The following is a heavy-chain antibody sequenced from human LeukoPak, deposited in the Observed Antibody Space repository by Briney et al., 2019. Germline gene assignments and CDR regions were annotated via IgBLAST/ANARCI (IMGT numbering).Heavy chain of an antibody. CDR3: ARDRGYYDSSGFDY. V-gene: IGHV3-21*01. CDR1: EFTFSSYA. D-gene: IGHD3-22*01. CDR2: ISSSSSYI. Sequence: GGSLRLSCAASEFTFSSYAMSWVRQAPGKGLEWVSSISSSSSYIYYADSVKGRFTISRDNAKNSLYLQMNSLRAEDTAVYYCARDRGYYDSSGFDYWGQGTLVTVSS. J-gene: IGHJ4*02.